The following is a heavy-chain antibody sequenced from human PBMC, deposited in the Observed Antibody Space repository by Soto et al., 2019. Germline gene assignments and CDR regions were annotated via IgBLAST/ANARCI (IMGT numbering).Heavy chain of an antibody. CDR3: ARALPPGYSSSWYESEY. CDR2: ISAYHGNT. V-gene: IGHV1-18*01. CDR1: GYTFTSYG. J-gene: IGHJ4*02. Sequence: QVQLVQSGAEVKKPGASVKVSCKASGYTFTSYGISWVRQAPGQGLEWMGWISAYHGNTNDAQKLQGIVTMTTDTAPSTAYMELRSLRSDDTAVYYCARALPPGYSSSWYESEYWGQGTLVTVSS. D-gene: IGHD6-13*01.